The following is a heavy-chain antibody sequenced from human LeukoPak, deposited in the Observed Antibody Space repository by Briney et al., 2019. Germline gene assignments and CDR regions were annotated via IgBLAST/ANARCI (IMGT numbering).Heavy chain of an antibody. CDR2: TYYRSNWSN. CDR1: GDSVSSNSAA. V-gene: IGHV6-1*01. Sequence: LSQTLSLTCAISGDSVSSNSAAWNWIRQSPSRGLEWLGRTYYRSNWSNDYAISVRSRISINPDTSKNQFSLQLKSVTPEDTAVYYCARARLHHNYGSGTNFDYWGQGTLVTVSS. D-gene: IGHD3-10*01. CDR3: ARARLHHNYGSGTNFDY. J-gene: IGHJ4*02.